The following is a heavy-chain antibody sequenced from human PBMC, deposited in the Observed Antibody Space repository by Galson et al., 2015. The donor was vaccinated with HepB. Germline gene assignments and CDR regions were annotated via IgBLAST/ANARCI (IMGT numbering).Heavy chain of an antibody. V-gene: IGHV3-30*04. Sequence: SLRLSCAASGFTFSSCAMHWVRQAPGKGLEWVAVISYDGSNKYYADSVKGRFTISRDNSKNTLYLQMNSLRAEDTAVYYCARAPQGIAAAGADYWGQGTLVTVSS. CDR2: ISYDGSNK. D-gene: IGHD6-13*01. CDR3: ARAPQGIAAAGADY. J-gene: IGHJ4*02. CDR1: GFTFSSCA.